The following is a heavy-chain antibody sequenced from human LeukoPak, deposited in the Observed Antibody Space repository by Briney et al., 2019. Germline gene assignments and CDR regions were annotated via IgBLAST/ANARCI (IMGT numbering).Heavy chain of an antibody. J-gene: IGHJ4*02. Sequence: PGGSLRLPCAASGFTFSSSWMTWVRQAPGKGLEWVANINNDGSGTYYVDSVEGRFTISRDNAKNSLFLQMNSLRAEDTAVYYCASKAVTYYYDYWGQGTLVIVSS. CDR1: GFTFSSSW. CDR2: INNDGSGT. D-gene: IGHD4-17*01. V-gene: IGHV3-7*05. CDR3: ASKAVTYYYDY.